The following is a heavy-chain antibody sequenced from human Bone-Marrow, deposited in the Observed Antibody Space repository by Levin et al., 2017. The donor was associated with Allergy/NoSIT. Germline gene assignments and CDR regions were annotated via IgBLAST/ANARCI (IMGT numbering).Heavy chain of an antibody. CDR3: ARGFEASIDY. CDR1: GFTVSSNY. CDR2: IYSGGST. J-gene: IGHJ4*02. V-gene: IGHV3-53*01. D-gene: IGHD3-9*01. Sequence: GESLKISCAASGFTVSSNYMSWVRQAPGKGLEWVSVIYSGGSTYYADSVKGRFTISRDNSKNTLYLQMNSLRAEDTAVYYCARGFEASIDYWGQGTLVTVSS.